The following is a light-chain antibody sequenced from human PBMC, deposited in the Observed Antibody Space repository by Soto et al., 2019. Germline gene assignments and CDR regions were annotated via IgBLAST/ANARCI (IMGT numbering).Light chain of an antibody. J-gene: IGLJ3*02. CDR1: SGHSSYA. V-gene: IGLV4-69*01. CDR2: LSSDGSH. Sequence: QPVLTQSPSASASLGASVKLTCTLSSGHSSYAIAWHQQQPEKGPRYLMKLSSDGSHSKGDGIPDRFSGSSSGAERYLTISRLQSEDEADYYCQTWGTGIQVFGGGTKLTVL. CDR3: QTWGTGIQV.